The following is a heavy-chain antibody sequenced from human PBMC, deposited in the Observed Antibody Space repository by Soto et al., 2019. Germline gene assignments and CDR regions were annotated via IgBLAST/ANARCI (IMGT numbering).Heavy chain of an antibody. CDR1: GFTFSSYG. CDR3: AKDPCGGSCYSGGWFDP. CDR2: ISYDGSNK. Sequence: GGSLTLSCAASGFTFSSYGMHWVRQAPGKGLEWVAVISYDGSNKYYADSVKGRFTISRDNSKNTLYLQMNSLRAEDTAVYYCAKDPCGGSCYSGGWFDPWGQGTLVTVSS. V-gene: IGHV3-30*18. J-gene: IGHJ5*02. D-gene: IGHD2-15*01.